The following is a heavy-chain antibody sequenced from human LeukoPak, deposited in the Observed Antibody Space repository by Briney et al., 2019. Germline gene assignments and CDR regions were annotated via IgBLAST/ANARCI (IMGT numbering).Heavy chain of an antibody. CDR2: ISSSSSYI. Sequence: PGGSLRLSCAASGFTFSSYSMNWVRQAPGKGLEWVSSISSSSSYIYYADSVKGRFTISRDNAKNSLYLQMNSLRAEDTAVYYCARGLGSSGCYNDAFDIWGQGTMVTVSS. J-gene: IGHJ3*02. V-gene: IGHV3-21*01. CDR3: ARGLGSSGCYNDAFDI. D-gene: IGHD3-22*01. CDR1: GFTFSSYS.